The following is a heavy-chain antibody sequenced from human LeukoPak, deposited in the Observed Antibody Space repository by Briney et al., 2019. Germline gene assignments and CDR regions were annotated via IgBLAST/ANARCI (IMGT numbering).Heavy chain of an antibody. CDR2: INSDGSST. V-gene: IGHV3-74*01. Sequence: GGSLRVSCAASGVTFSSYWMHWVRQAPGKGLVCGSRINSDGSSTSYADSVKGRFTISRDNAKNTLYLQINSLRAEDTAVYYCAREVCSGGSCYSDYWGQGTLVTVSS. D-gene: IGHD2-15*01. CDR1: GVTFSSYW. J-gene: IGHJ4*02. CDR3: AREVCSGGSCYSDY.